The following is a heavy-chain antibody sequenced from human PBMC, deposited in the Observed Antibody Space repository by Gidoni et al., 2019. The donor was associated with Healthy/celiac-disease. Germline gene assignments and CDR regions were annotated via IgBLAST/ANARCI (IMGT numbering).Heavy chain of an antibody. CDR2: IIPIFGTA. Sequence: SWVRQAPGQGLEWMGGIIPIFGTANYAQKFQGRVTITADESTSTAYMELSSLRSEDTAVYYCAREGTSPVLRATGYNWFDPWGQGTLVTVSS. J-gene: IGHJ5*02. CDR3: AREGTSPVLRATGYNWFDP. V-gene: IGHV1-69*01. D-gene: IGHD2-15*01.